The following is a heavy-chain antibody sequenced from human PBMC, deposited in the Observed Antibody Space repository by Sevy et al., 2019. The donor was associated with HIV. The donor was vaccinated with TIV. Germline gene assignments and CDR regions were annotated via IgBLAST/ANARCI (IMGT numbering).Heavy chain of an antibody. Sequence: GGSLRLSCAASGFTFSSYVMSWVRQAPGKGLEWVSSISGSGGSTYYADSVKGRFTISRDNSKNTLYLQMNSLRAGDTALYYCARETPEGYEPWGQGTLVTVSS. J-gene: IGHJ5*02. CDR3: ARETPEGYEP. CDR1: GFTFSSYV. CDR2: ISGSGGST. D-gene: IGHD5-12*01. V-gene: IGHV3-23*01.